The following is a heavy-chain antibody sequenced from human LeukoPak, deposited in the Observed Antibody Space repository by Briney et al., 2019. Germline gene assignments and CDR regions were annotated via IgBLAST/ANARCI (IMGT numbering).Heavy chain of an antibody. Sequence: ASVKVSCKASGYTFTSYDINWVRRATGQGLEWMGWMNPNSGNTGYAQKFQGRVTITRNTSISTAYMELSSLRSEDTAVYYCARSRTLRLLEWLSLHAFDIWGQGTMVTVPS. J-gene: IGHJ3*02. CDR2: MNPNSGNT. V-gene: IGHV1-8*03. D-gene: IGHD3-3*01. CDR1: GYTFTSYD. CDR3: ARSRTLRLLEWLSLHAFDI.